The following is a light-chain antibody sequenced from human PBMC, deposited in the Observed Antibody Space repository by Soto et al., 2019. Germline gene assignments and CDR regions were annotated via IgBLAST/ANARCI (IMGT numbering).Light chain of an antibody. V-gene: IGKV1-8*01. CDR1: QGISSY. CDR2: AAS. CDR3: KHYYSYHPT. Sequence: AIRMTQSPSSFSASTGDRVTITCRASQGISSYLAWYQQKPGKAPKLLIYAASTLQSGVPSRFSGSGSGTDFTLTISCLQSEDFETYYCKHYYSYHPTFGAWTKVDI. J-gene: IGKJ3*01.